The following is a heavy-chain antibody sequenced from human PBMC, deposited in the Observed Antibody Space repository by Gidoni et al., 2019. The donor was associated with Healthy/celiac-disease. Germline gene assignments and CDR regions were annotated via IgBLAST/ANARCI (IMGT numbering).Heavy chain of an antibody. D-gene: IGHD2-21*01. CDR1: GCPFSSYA. Sequence: EVPLVESGGGLVQPGGSLRLSFAASGCPFSSYAMSWVRQAPGKGLEWVAGISGSGGSTNYADSVKGRFTISRDNSKHTLYLQMNSLRAEDTAIYYCAKLIVVVSSYYFDYWGQGTLVTVSS. CDR2: ISGSGGST. J-gene: IGHJ4*02. CDR3: AKLIVVVSSYYFDY. V-gene: IGHV3-23*04.